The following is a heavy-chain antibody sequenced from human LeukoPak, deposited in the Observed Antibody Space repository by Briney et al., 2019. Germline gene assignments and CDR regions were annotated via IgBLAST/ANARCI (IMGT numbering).Heavy chain of an antibody. CDR3: ARRWQFDY. D-gene: IGHD2-15*01. CDR1: GFTFRSYG. CDR2: IRYDGSNK. Sequence: AGGSLRLSCAASGFTFRSYGMHWVRQAPGKGLEWVAFIRYDGSNKYYADSVKGRFTISRDNSKNTLYLQMNSLRAEDTAVYYCARRWQFDYWGQGTLVTVSS. V-gene: IGHV3-30*02. J-gene: IGHJ4*02.